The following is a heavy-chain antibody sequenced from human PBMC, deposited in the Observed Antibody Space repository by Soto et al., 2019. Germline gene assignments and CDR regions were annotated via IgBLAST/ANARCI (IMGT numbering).Heavy chain of an antibody. CDR3: ARELSAASTPYFLDF. CDR1: GFTFSSYG. J-gene: IGHJ4*02. V-gene: IGHV3-33*01. Sequence: QVQLVESGGGVVPPRNYLRLSCTETGFTFSSYGMHWVRQAPGKGLEWVAVIWYDGTKKHYTYTVKGRFTISRDNSQNTLYLQMNSLRAKDTAVYYCARELSAASTPYFLDFWGRGSLVTVSS. CDR2: IWYDGTKK. D-gene: IGHD2-15*01.